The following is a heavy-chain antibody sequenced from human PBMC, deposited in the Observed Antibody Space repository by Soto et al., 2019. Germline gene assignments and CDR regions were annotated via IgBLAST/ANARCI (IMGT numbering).Heavy chain of an antibody. V-gene: IGHV3-15*07. Sequence: GGSLRLSCAASGFTFSNAWMNWVRQAPGKGLEWVGRIKSKTDGGTPDYAAPVKGRFTISRDDSKNTLYLQMNSLKTEDTAVYYCTTEKEGYSSPFDYWGQGTLVTVSS. CDR3: TTEKEGYSSPFDY. CDR2: IKSKTDGGTP. D-gene: IGHD6-13*01. CDR1: GFTFSNAW. J-gene: IGHJ4*02.